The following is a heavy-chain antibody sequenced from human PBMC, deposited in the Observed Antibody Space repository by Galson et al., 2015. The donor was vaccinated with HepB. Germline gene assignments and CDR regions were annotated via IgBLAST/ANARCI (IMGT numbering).Heavy chain of an antibody. CDR3: ATDGFGDYIHRGWFDP. D-gene: IGHD4-17*01. V-gene: IGHV3-23*01. CDR1: GFTFTNYA. J-gene: IGHJ5*02. CDR2: ISGTSDIT. Sequence: SLRLSCAASGFTFTNYAMSWVRLAPGRGLEWVSSISGTSDITYYGDSVKGRFTIFRDDSKNTLFLQMSSLGAEDTAIYYCATDGFGDYIHRGWFDPWGQGTLVTVSS.